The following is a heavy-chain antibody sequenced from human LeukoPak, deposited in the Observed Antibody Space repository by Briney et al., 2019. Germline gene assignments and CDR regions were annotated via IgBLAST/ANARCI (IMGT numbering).Heavy chain of an antibody. J-gene: IGHJ3*02. CDR2: ISGSGGST. Sequence: SGGSLRLSCAASGFTFSSYAMSWVRPAPGKGLEWVSAISGSGGSTYYADSVKGRFTRSRDNYKNTLYLPMNSLRAEDTAVYYCAKVFRHGYGGSAFNIWGQGTMVTVSS. D-gene: IGHD4-23*01. CDR1: GFTFSSYA. V-gene: IGHV3-23*01. CDR3: AKVFRHGYGGSAFNI.